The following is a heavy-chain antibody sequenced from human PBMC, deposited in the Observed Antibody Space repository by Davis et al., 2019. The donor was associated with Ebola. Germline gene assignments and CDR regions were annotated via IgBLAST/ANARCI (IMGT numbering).Heavy chain of an antibody. Sequence: PGGSLRLSCAASGFTFSSYGMHWVRQAPGKGLEWVAVISYDGSNKYYADSVKGRFTISRDNSKNTLYLQMNSLRAEDTAVYYCAKDRFLTTVTTIDYWGQGTLVTVSS. D-gene: IGHD4-17*01. CDR1: GFTFSSYG. J-gene: IGHJ4*02. V-gene: IGHV3-30*18. CDR3: AKDRFLTTVTTIDY. CDR2: ISYDGSNK.